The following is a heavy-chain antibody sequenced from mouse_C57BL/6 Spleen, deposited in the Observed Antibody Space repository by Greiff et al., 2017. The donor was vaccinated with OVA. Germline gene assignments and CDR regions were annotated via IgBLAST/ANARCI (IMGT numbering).Heavy chain of an antibody. Sequence: QVQLQQSGAELVRPGTSVKVSCKASGYAFTNYLIEWVKQRPGQGLEWIGVINPGSGGTNYNEKFQGKATLTADKSSSTAYMQLSSLTSEDSAVYFCARGQLRLRHYFDYWGQGTTLTVSS. V-gene: IGHV1-54*01. J-gene: IGHJ2*01. D-gene: IGHD3-2*02. CDR1: GYAFTNYL. CDR2: INPGSGGT. CDR3: ARGQLRLRHYFDY.